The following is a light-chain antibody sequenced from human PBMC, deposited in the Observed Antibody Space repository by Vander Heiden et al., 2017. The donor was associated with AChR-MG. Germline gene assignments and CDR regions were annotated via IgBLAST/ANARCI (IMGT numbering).Light chain of an antibody. Sequence: QSALTQPASVSGSPGQSITISCTGTSSDIGAYNHVSWYQQYPGKAPKLMIFDVSNRPSGVSDRFSGSKSGNTASLIISGLQAEDEADYYCSSNTSSTALYVFGTGTEVTVL. V-gene: IGLV2-14*03. J-gene: IGLJ1*01. CDR3: SSNTSSTALYV. CDR2: DVS. CDR1: SSDIGAYNH.